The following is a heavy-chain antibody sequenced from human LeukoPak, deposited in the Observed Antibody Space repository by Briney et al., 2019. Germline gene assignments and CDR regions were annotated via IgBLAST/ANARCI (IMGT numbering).Heavy chain of an antibody. V-gene: IGHV5-51*01. CDR2: IYPDDSDT. D-gene: IGHD3-3*01. CDR3: ARQTRAYYDFWSGQYYFDY. J-gene: IGHJ4*02. Sequence: GESLKISCKGSGYSFTSYWIGWVRQMPGKGLEWMGIIYPDDSDTRYSPSFQGQVTISADKSISTAYLQWSSLKASDTAMYYCARQTRAYYDFWSGQYYFDYWGQGTLVTVSS. CDR1: GYSFTSYW.